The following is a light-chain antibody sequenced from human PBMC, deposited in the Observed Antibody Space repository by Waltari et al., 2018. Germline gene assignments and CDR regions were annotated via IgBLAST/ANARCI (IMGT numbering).Light chain of an antibody. Sequence: DTLMTQSPLSLTVTPGEPASISCRSSQSLVYSNGDNHMDWYLQKPGQSPQLLIYLGSHRASGVPDRFSGSGSGTDFTLRISRVEAEDLGVYYCMQRLQTPWTFGQGTKVEIK. CDR2: LGS. V-gene: IGKV2-28*01. CDR3: MQRLQTPWT. J-gene: IGKJ1*01. CDR1: QSLVYSNGDNH.